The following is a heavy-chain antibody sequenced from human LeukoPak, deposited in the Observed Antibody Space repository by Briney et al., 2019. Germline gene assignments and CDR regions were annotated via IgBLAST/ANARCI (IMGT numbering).Heavy chain of an antibody. CDR2: INPDGRDT. J-gene: IGHJ4*02. CDR1: GFTFNRCW. V-gene: IGHV3-7*03. Sequence: GGSLRLSCVVSGFTFNRCWMNWVRQAPGKGLEWVAHINPDGRDTYYVDSVKGRFTISRDNAQNSMYLQMNSLRAEDTAVYYCANWWELTFPENDYWGQGTLVTVSS. CDR3: ANWWELTFPENDY. D-gene: IGHD1-26*01.